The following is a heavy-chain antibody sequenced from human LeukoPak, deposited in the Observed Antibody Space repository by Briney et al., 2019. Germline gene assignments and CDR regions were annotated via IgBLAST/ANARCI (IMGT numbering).Heavy chain of an antibody. D-gene: IGHD3-10*01. Sequence: SETLSLTCAVYGGSFSGYYWSWIRQPPGKGLEWIGEINHSGSTNYNPSLKSRVTISVDTSKNQFPLKLSSVTAADTAVYYCARLRGARYYYGSGSSAQVWGQGTLVTVSS. J-gene: IGHJ4*02. CDR2: INHSGST. V-gene: IGHV4-34*01. CDR1: GGSFSGYY. CDR3: ARLRGARYYYGSGSSAQV.